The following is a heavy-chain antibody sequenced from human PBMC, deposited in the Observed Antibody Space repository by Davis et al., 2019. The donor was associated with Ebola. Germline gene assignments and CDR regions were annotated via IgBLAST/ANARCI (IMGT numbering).Heavy chain of an antibody. CDR2: INNDGSIT. V-gene: IGHV3-74*01. D-gene: IGHD4-17*01. CDR3: ARGGTVTSTPLDH. Sequence: GESLKISCAASGFTFSSSWMHWVRQAPGKGLVWVSLINNDGSITTYADSVKGRFTFSRDNAKNTLYLQMNSLRAEDTAVYYCARGGTVTSTPLDHWGQGTLVTVSS. CDR1: GFTFSSSW. J-gene: IGHJ4*02.